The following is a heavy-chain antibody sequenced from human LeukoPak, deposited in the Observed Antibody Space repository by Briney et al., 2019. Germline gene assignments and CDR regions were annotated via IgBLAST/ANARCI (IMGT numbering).Heavy chain of an antibody. CDR1: TSIFSDYA. CDR2: ISGGGDAT. J-gene: IGHJ3*02. CDR3: TRDQRKYCSRTTCFVFDI. D-gene: IGHD2-2*01. V-gene: IGHV3-23*01. Sequence: GGSLRLSCAASTSIFSDYAMTWVRQAPGKGLEWVSTISGGGDATYYAHSVKGRFAVSRDNSKKTLYLQLNSLRAEDTAVYYCTRDQRKYCSRTTCFVFDIWGQGTVVSVSS.